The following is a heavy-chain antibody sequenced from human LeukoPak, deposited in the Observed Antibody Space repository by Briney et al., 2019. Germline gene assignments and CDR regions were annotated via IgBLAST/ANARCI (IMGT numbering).Heavy chain of an antibody. CDR1: GFTFSSYA. J-gene: IGHJ4*02. D-gene: IGHD3-3*01. CDR2: ISGSGGST. V-gene: IGHV3-23*01. CDR3: ARDRDYDFWSGPRWVY. Sequence: GGSLRLSCAASGFTFSSYAMSWVRQAPGKGLEWVSAISGSGGSTYYADSVKGRFTISRDNSKNTLYLQMNSLRAEDTAVYYCARDRDYDFWSGPRWVYWGQGTLVTVSS.